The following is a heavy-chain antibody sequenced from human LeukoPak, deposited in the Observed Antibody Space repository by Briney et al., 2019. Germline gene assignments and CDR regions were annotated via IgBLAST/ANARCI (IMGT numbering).Heavy chain of an antibody. CDR3: ARDIWPLAVAGLFDS. D-gene: IGHD6-19*01. J-gene: IGHJ4*02. V-gene: IGHV3-43D*03. CDR2: ISWDGGST. CDR1: GFTFDDYA. Sequence: GSLRLSCAASGFTFDDYAMHWVRQTPGKGLEWVSLISWDGGSTYYADSVKGRFTISRDNSKNSLFLQMNSLRAEDTALYYCARDIWPLAVAGLFDSWGQGTLVTVSS.